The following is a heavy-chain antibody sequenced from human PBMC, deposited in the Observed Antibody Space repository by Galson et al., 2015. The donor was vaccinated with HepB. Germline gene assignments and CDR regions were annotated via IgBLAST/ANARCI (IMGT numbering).Heavy chain of an antibody. CDR1: GFTFSSYW. CDR2: IRYDGSNK. CDR3: AKDDAAGTYYYYGMDV. V-gene: IGHV3-30*02. Sequence: SLRLSCAASGFTFSSYWMHWVRQAPGKGLEWVAFIRYDGSNKYYADSVKGRFTISRDNSKNTLYLQMNSLRAEDTAVYYCAKDDAAGTYYYYGMDVWGQGTTVTVSS. D-gene: IGHD6-13*01. J-gene: IGHJ6*02.